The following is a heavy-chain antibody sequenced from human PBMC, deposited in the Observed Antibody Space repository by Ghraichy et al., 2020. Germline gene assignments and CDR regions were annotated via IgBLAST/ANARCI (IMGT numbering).Heavy chain of an antibody. CDR3: AREGRGYCTNGVCYTNRAYRLDY. CDR1: GFTFSSYW. Sequence: GGSLRLSCAASGFTFSSYWMSWVRQAPGKGLEWVANIKQDGSEKYYVDSVKGRFTISRDNAKNSLYLQMNSLRAEDTAVYYCAREGRGYCTNGVCYTNRAYRLDYWGQGTLVTVSS. D-gene: IGHD2-8*01. J-gene: IGHJ4*02. CDR2: IKQDGSEK. V-gene: IGHV3-7*01.